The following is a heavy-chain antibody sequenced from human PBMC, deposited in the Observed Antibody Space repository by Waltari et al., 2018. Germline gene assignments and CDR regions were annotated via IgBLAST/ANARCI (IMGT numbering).Heavy chain of an antibody. CDR2: VSHSGST. CDR1: GGSPRRGYY. V-gene: IGHV4-38-2*01. D-gene: IGHD6-19*01. J-gene: IGHJ3*02. Sequence: QVQLQQSGRGQVKRSETLSLPCAVDGGSPRRGYYWCWIRQPLGKGLEWVGSVSHSGSTYYNPTLKSRVTIHMSKHQFSLELRSVTAADTAVYFCASDLGGTAVATDAFDIWGQGTMVIVSS. CDR3: ASDLGGTAVATDAFDI.